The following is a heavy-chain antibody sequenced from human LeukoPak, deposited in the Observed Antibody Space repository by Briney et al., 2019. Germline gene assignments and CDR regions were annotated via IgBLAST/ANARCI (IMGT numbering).Heavy chain of an antibody. D-gene: IGHD5/OR15-5a*01. J-gene: IGHJ4*02. CDR1: GFMFSDHA. V-gene: IGHV3-30*04. CDR3: ARQMTSTRFFDS. CDR2: IGSDGSKK. Sequence: PGRSLRLSCVASGFMFSDHAFHWVRQSPDKGLEWVALIGSDGSKKYYADSVQGRFTVSRENSKNTLFLQMNTLRADDTAVYFCARQMTSTRFFDSWGQGTLVTVSS.